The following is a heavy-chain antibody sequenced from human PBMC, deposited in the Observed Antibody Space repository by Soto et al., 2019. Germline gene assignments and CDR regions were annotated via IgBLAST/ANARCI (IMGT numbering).Heavy chain of an antibody. CDR2: IYYSGST. CDR3: ARDGIVAFDY. CDR1: GGSISSYY. D-gene: IGHD5-12*01. Sequence: SETLSLTCTVSGGSISSYYWSWIRQPPGKGLEWIGYIYYSGSTNYNPSLKSRVTISVDTSKNQFSLKLSSVTAADTAGYYCARDGIVAFDYCGQGTLVTVSS. J-gene: IGHJ4*02. V-gene: IGHV4-59*01.